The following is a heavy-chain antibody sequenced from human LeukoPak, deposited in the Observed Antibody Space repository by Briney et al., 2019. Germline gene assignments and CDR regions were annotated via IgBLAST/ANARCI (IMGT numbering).Heavy chain of an antibody. D-gene: IGHD3-22*01. CDR2: IYYSGST. J-gene: IGHJ4*02. V-gene: IGHV4-30-4*01. CDR1: GGSISSGDYY. Sequence: SETLSLTCTVSGGSISSGDYYWSWIRQPPGKGLEWIGYIYYSGSTYYNPSLKSRVTISVDTSKNQFSLKLSSVTAADTAVYYCARDPYGDSSGYYYVRHYFDYWGQGTLVTVSS. CDR3: ARDPYGDSSGYYYVRHYFDY.